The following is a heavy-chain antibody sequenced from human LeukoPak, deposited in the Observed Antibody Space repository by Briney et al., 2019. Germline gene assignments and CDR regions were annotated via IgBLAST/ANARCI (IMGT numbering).Heavy chain of an antibody. V-gene: IGHV1-24*01. CDR3: ARFVSNQLLRYWYFDL. CDR2: FDPEDGET. J-gene: IGHJ2*01. CDR1: GYTLTELS. D-gene: IGHD2-2*01. Sequence: ASVKVSCKVSGYTLTELSMHWVRQAPGKGLEWMGGFDPEDGETIYAQKLQGRVTMTTDTSTSTAYMELRSLRSDDTAVYYCARFVSNQLLRYWYFDLWGRGTLVTVSS.